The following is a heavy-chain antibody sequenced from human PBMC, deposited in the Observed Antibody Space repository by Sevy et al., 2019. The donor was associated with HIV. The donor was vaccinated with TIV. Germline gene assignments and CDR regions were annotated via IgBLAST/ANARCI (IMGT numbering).Heavy chain of an antibody. J-gene: IGHJ6*02. V-gene: IGHV4-34*01. CDR1: GGSLSGYY. CDR2: INHSGSS. CDR3: ARGYFTRIQLRRFYGMDV. D-gene: IGHD5-18*01. Sequence: SETLSLTCAVYGGSLSGYYWSWIRQPPGKGLEWIGEINHSGSSNYNPSLKSRVTISVDTSKNQFSLKLSSVTAADTAVYYCARGYFTRIQLRRFYGMDVWGQGTTVTVSS.